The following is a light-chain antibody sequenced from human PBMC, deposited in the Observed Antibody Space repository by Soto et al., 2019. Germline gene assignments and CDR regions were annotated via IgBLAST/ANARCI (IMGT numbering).Light chain of an antibody. J-gene: IGKJ3*01. V-gene: IGKV1-9*01. CDR3: QQLNSFPFP. CDR2: GAS. Sequence: IQLTQSPSSLSASVGDRVTISCRASQGIANFLAWYQQKPGKAPILLIYGASTLQSGVPSRFSGSGSGTQFTLTITGLQPEDFATYCTQQLNSFPFPFGPGTTVDIK. CDR1: QGIANF.